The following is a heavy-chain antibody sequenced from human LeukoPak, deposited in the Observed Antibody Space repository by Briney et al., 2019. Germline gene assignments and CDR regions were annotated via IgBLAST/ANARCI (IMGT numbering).Heavy chain of an antibody. CDR3: ARDRLGNNWFDP. Sequence: SETLSLTCTVSGGSISSYSWSWIRQPAGKRLEWIGRIYNSGSTNYNPSFKSRLTMSVDTSKNQLSLKMSSVTAADTAVYYCARDRLGNNWFDPWGQGTLVTVSS. V-gene: IGHV4-4*07. J-gene: IGHJ5*02. D-gene: IGHD3-9*01. CDR1: GGSISSYS. CDR2: IYNSGST.